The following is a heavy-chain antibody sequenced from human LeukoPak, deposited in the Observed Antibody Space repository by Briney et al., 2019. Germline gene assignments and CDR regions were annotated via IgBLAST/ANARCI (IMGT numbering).Heavy chain of an antibody. Sequence: ASVKVSCKASGYTFTSYDINWVRQATGQGLEWMGWMNPNSGNTGYAQKFQGRVTMTRNTSISTAYMELSSLRSEDTAVYYCARDHYYDSSGYYNWFDPWGQGTLVTVSS. J-gene: IGHJ5*02. CDR2: MNPNSGNT. D-gene: IGHD3-22*01. CDR1: GYTFTSYD. V-gene: IGHV1-8*01. CDR3: ARDHYYDSSGYYNWFDP.